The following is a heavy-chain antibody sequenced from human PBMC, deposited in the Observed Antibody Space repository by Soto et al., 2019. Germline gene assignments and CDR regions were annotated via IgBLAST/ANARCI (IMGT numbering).Heavy chain of an antibody. CDR1: GFTFSDYY. CDR3: VRGGRFGELLFDY. D-gene: IGHD3-10*01. Sequence: GGSLRLSCAASGFTFSDYYMSWIRQAPGKGLEWVSSISSSNIYTNYADSVRGRFTISRGNAKNSLYLQMNRLRGEDTAVYYCVRGGRFGELLFDYWGQGTLVTVSS. V-gene: IGHV3-11*06. CDR2: ISSSNIYT. J-gene: IGHJ4*02.